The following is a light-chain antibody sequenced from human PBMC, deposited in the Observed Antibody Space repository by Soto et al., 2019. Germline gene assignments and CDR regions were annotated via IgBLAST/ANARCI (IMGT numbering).Light chain of an antibody. J-gene: IGKJ2*01. CDR3: LQSNSFPHT. CDR1: QYISSW. Sequence: DIQMTQSPSSVSASVGDRVTITCRASQYISSWLAWYQQKPGKAPQLLIYAASSLRSGVPSRFSGSGSGTDFTLTISSLQPEDFATYYCLQSNSFPHTFGQGTKLEIK. CDR2: AAS. V-gene: IGKV1-12*01.